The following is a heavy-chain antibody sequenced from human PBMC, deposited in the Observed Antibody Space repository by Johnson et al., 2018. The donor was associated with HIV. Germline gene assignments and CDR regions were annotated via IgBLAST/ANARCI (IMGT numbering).Heavy chain of an antibody. CDR1: GFTFSDYY. J-gene: IGHJ3*02. CDR2: ISSSGSTI. Sequence: QVQLVESGGGLVQPGGSLRLSCAASGFTFSDYYMSWIRQAPGKGLEWVSYISSSGSTIYYADSVKGRFTISRDNAENTLYLQMNSLRAEDTAVYYCVGGSPDDAFDIWGQGTMVTVSS. V-gene: IGHV3-11*01. CDR3: VGGSPDDAFDI. D-gene: IGHD3-16*01.